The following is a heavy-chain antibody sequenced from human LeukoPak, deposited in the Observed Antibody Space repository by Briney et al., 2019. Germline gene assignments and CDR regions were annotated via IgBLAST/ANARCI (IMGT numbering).Heavy chain of an antibody. J-gene: IGHJ4*02. CDR2: INPNSGGT. Sequence: ASVKVSCKASGYTFTGYYMHWVRQAPGQGLEWMGWINPNSGGTDYAQKFQGRVTMTRDTSISTAYMELSRLRSDDTAVYYCARRRCSGGSCYANWVDYWGQGTLVTVSS. V-gene: IGHV1-2*02. D-gene: IGHD2-15*01. CDR3: ARRRCSGGSCYANWVDY. CDR1: GYTFTGYY.